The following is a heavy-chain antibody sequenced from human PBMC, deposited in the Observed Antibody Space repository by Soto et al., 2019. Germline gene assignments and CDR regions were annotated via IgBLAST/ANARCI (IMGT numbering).Heavy chain of an antibody. Sequence: QLQLQESGPGLVKPSETLSLTCFVSGGSISSNNYYWGWIRQLPGKGLEGIGSMSYSRSTYYNPPLKSRVTISVDTSKNQFSLKLTSVTAADTAVYYGASHLRPPTWGGGYFDYWGQGTMITVSS. D-gene: IGHD3-16*01. CDR3: ASHLRPPTWGGGYFDY. V-gene: IGHV4-39*01. J-gene: IGHJ4*02. CDR2: MSYSRST. CDR1: GGSISSNNYY.